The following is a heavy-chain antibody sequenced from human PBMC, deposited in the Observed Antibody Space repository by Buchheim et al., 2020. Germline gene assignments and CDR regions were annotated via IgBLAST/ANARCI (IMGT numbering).Heavy chain of an antibody. D-gene: IGHD1-26*01. J-gene: IGHJ4*02. CDR3: AKDLVGATEYYFDY. CDR2: ISYDGSNK. V-gene: IGHV3-30*18. CDR1: GFTFSSYG. Sequence: QVQLVESGGGVVQPGRSLRLSCAASGFTFSSYGMHWVRQAPGKGLEWVAVISYDGSNKYYADSVKGRFTISRTNFKNTLYLQMNSLRAEDTAVYYCAKDLVGATEYYFDYWGQGTL.